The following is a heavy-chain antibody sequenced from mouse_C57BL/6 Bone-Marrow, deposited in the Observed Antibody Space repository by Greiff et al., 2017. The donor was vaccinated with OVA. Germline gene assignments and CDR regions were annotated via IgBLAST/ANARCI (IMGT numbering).Heavy chain of an antibody. CDR3: ARGPYYGRYYYAMDY. V-gene: IGHV1-55*01. Sequence: QVQLQQPGAELVKPGASVKMSCKASGYTFTSYWITWVKQRPGQGLEWIGDIYPGSGSTNYNEKFKSKATLTVDTSSSTAYMQLSSLTSEDSAVYYSARGPYYGRYYYAMDYWGQGTSVTVSS. J-gene: IGHJ4*01. CDR2: IYPGSGST. D-gene: IGHD1-1*01. CDR1: GYTFTSYW.